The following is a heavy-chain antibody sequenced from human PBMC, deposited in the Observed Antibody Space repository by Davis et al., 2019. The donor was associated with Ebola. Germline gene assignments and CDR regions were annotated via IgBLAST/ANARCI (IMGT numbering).Heavy chain of an antibody. Sequence: PGGSLRLSCAASGFTFSDYYMSWIRQAPGKGLEWVSYISSSGSTIYYADSVKGRFTISRDNAKNSLYLQMNSLRAEDTAVYYCARDLKLRYFDWDDAFDIWGQGTMVTVSS. J-gene: IGHJ3*02. V-gene: IGHV3-11*01. D-gene: IGHD3-9*01. CDR3: ARDLKLRYFDWDDAFDI. CDR1: GFTFSDYY. CDR2: ISSSGSTI.